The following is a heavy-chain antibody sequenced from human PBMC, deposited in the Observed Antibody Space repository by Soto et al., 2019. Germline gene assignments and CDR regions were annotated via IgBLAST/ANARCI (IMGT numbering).Heavy chain of an antibody. J-gene: IGHJ4*02. CDR2: IYNSGNT. CDR1: GDSISSGGNS. V-gene: IGHV4-30-2*01. D-gene: IGHD1-1*01. Sequence: QVQLQESGPGLVKPSQTLSLTCAVSGDSISSGGNSWSWIRQPPGKGLEWIGYIYNSGNTYYNPSLKSRVTLSIDRTKNQFSQNLNSVTAADTAVYYCARGRSGGTFNFWGQGTLVTVSS. CDR3: ARGRSGGTFNF.